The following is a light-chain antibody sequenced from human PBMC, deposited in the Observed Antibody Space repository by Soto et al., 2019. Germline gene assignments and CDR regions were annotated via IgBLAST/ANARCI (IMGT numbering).Light chain of an antibody. Sequence: QSALTQPASLSGSPGQSITISCTGTSSDVGLYNYVSWYQQYPDKVPKLLIFDVSDRPSGISNRFSGSKSGNRASLTISGLQAEDEADYYCNSYTNISTIVFGGGTKLTVL. CDR1: SSDVGLYNY. J-gene: IGLJ2*01. CDR3: NSYTNISTIV. CDR2: DVS. V-gene: IGLV2-14*03.